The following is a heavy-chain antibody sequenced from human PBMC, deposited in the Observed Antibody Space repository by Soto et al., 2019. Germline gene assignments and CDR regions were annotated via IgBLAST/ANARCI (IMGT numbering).Heavy chain of an antibody. V-gene: IGHV1-2*04. CDR1: GYTFTGYY. D-gene: IGHD3-16*02. Sequence: ASVKVSCKASGYTFTGYYMHWVRQAPGQGLEWMGWINPNSGGTNYAQKFQGWVTMTRDTSISTAYMELSRLRSDDTAVYYCARVGYDYIWGSYLRYWGQGTLVTVSS. CDR2: INPNSGGT. J-gene: IGHJ4*02. CDR3: ARVGYDYIWGSYLRY.